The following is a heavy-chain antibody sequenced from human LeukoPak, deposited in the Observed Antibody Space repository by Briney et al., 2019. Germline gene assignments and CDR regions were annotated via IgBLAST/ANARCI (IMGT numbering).Heavy chain of an antibody. CDR1: GGSISSGSYY. D-gene: IGHD3-10*01. Sequence: SETLSLTCTVSGGSISSGSYYWTWIRQSAGKGLEWIGRNYTTGSTNYNPSLKSRVTISVDTSKNQFSLKVNSVTAADTAVYYCARGAAVRGVIPSYWYFDLWGRGTLVTVSS. V-gene: IGHV4-61*02. CDR3: ARGAAVRGVIPSYWYFDL. J-gene: IGHJ2*01. CDR2: NYTTGST.